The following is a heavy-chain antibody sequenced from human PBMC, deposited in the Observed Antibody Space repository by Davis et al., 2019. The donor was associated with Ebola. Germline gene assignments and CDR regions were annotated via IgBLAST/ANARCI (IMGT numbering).Heavy chain of an antibody. J-gene: IGHJ3*01. V-gene: IGHV1-18*01. Sequence: GESLKISCKASGYTFMRHGISWVRQAPGQGLEWLGWITTHNNNTHSTKNLQGRLTMTTDASTSTAYLELRGLRSDDTAVYYCARGLGVFGVVPDAFDVWGQGTMVTTSS. D-gene: IGHD3-3*01. CDR3: ARGLGVFGVVPDAFDV. CDR2: ITTHNNNT. CDR1: GYTFMRHG.